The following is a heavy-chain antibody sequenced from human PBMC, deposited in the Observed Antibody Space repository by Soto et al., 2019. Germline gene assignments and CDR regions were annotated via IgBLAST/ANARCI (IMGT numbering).Heavy chain of an antibody. CDR3: ARGRGDGYNQNWYFDL. J-gene: IGHJ2*01. CDR1: GGSFSGYY. Sequence: QVHLQQWGAGLLKPSETLSLTCAVYGGSFSGYYWSWIRQPPGKGLEWIGEINNGGSSNYNPSLKSRGSMSVGTSNNQFSLKLTSVTAADTAVYYCARGRGDGYNQNWYFDLWGRVTLVTVSS. CDR2: INNGGSS. V-gene: IGHV4-34*01. D-gene: IGHD3-10*01.